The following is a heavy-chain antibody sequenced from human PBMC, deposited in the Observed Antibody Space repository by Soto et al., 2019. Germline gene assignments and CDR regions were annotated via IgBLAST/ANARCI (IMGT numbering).Heavy chain of an antibody. D-gene: IGHD3-10*01. V-gene: IGHV3-9*01. CDR2: ISYTSANT. CDR3: AKAAGRNYYGSLGYMDV. Sequence: EVQLVESGGGLAQTGTSLRLSCAASGFSFDDYALHWVRQGPGKGLEWVSGISYTSANTGNADSVKGRFTISRDNAKKSLYLEMNSLRPEDTALYYCAKAAGRNYYGSLGYMDVWGKGTTVTVSS. J-gene: IGHJ6*03. CDR1: GFSFDDYA.